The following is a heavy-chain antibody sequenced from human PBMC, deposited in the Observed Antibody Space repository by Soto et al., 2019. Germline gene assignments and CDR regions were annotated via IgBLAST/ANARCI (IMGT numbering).Heavy chain of an antibody. V-gene: IGHV4-59*12. Sequence: ATLSLTCTVSGGSISSYYWSWIRQPPGKGLEWIGYIYYSGSTNYNPSLKSRVTISVDTSKNQFSLKLSSVTVADTAIYYCARSLTLGALPSRFHRWGQGAQVTVSS. CDR2: IYYSGST. J-gene: IGHJ5*02. CDR3: ARSLTLGALPSRFHR. D-gene: IGHD3-16*02. CDR1: GGSISSYY.